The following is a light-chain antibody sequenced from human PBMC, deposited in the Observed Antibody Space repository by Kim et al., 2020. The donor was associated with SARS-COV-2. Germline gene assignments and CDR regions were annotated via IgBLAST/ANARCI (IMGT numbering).Light chain of an antibody. CDR3: LQYNNWPRT. J-gene: IGKJ1*01. V-gene: IGKV3-15*01. CDR2: GAF. CDR1: QSVSSD. Sequence: EIVMTQSPATLSVSPGERATLSCRASQSVSSDLAWYQQKRGQAPRLLIYGAFTRPTGIPARFSGSGSGTEFTLTISSLQSEDFADYYCLQYNNWPRTFGQGTKVDIK.